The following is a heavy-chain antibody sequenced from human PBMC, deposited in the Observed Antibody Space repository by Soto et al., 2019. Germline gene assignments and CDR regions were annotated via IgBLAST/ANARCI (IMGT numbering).Heavy chain of an antibody. J-gene: IGHJ4*02. V-gene: IGHV3-7*01. CDR1: GVTFSTYL. D-gene: IGHD6-19*01. CDR3: ARYSSAWGL. Sequence: PXGSLRLSCAAAGVTFSTYLMSWVRQAPGKGLDWVANIKYDGSETYYVDSVKGRFTISRDNAKNSLYLQMNSLRGEDTAVYYCARYSSAWGLWGQGTLVTVSS. CDR2: IKYDGSET.